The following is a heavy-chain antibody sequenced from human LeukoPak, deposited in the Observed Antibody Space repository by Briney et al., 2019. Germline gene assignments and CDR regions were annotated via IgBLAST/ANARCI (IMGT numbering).Heavy chain of an antibody. D-gene: IGHD3-9*01. V-gene: IGHV4-39*01. Sequence: SETLSLTCTVSGGSISSSSYYWGWIRQPPGKGLEWIGSIYYSGSTYYNPSLKSRVTISVDTSKNQFSLKLSSVTAADTAVYYCAASGGDILTGMLNWFDPWGQGTLVTVSS. CDR1: GGSISSSSYY. CDR3: AASGGDILTGMLNWFDP. J-gene: IGHJ5*02. CDR2: IYYSGST.